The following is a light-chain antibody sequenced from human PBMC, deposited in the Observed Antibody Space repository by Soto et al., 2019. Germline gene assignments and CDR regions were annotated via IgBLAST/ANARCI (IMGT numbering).Light chain of an antibody. CDR2: EVN. Sequence: QSALTQPPSASGSXXXXXTISCTGTSSDVGGYNYVSWYQQNPGKVPKLMIYEVNKRPSGVPDRFSGSKSGNTASLTVSGLQAEDEADYYCTSYAGGNNVFGTGTKLTVL. CDR3: TSYAGGNNV. V-gene: IGLV2-8*01. J-gene: IGLJ1*01. CDR1: SSDVGGYNY.